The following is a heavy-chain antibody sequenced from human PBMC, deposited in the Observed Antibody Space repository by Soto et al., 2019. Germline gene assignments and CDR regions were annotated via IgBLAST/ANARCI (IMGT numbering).Heavy chain of an antibody. V-gene: IGHV4-4*02. J-gene: IGHJ3*02. CDR3: ARGCSSTSCYENHDAFDI. CDR2: IYHSGST. CDR1: SGSISSSNW. Sequence: QVQLQESGPGLVKPSGTLSLTCAVSSGSISSSNWWSWVRQPPGKGLEWIGEIYHSGSTNYNPSLKSRVTISLDKSKNQFSLKLSSVTAADTDVYYCARGCSSTSCYENHDAFDIWGQGTMVTVSS. D-gene: IGHD2-2*01.